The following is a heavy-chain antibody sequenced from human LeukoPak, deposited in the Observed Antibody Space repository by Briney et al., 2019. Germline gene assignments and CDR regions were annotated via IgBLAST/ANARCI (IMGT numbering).Heavy chain of an antibody. CDR1: GFTFTSFW. D-gene: IGHD2-21*01. J-gene: IGHJ4*02. Sequence: GGSLRLSCAASGFTFTSFWMAWVRQAPGQGLEWVANIAQDGREAVYADSVRGRFTIPRHTAENSLFLQMNSLRAEDTAVYFCSNGIYRTPYWGQGPPVIVSS. V-gene: IGHV3-7*01. CDR3: SNGIYRTPY. CDR2: IAQDGREA.